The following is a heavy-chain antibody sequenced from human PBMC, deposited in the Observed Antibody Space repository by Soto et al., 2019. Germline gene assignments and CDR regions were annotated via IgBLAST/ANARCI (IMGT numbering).Heavy chain of an antibody. D-gene: IGHD3-22*01. CDR3: ARANYYDSSRIDY. J-gene: IGHJ4*02. V-gene: IGHV1-69*02. CDR1: GGTFSSYT. Sequence: QVQLVQSGAEVKKPGSSVKVSCKASGGTFSSYTISWVRQAPGQGLEWMGRIIPILGIANYAQKFQGRVTTTKDXXTSTAYMELSSLRSEDTAVYYCARANYYDSSRIDYWGQGTLVTVSS. CDR2: IIPILGIA.